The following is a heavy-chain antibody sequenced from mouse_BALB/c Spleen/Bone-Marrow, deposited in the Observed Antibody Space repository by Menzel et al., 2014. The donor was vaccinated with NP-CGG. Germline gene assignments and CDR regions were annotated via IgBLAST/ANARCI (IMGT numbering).Heavy chain of an antibody. CDR1: GYTFTDYN. Sequence: VQLKQSGPELVKSGASVKISCKASGYTFTDYNMHWVKQSHGKSLEWIGYIYPNNGGTGYNQKFKSKATVTADNSSSTAYMELRSLSSEDSAVYYCARRGSPYYFDYWGQGTTLTVSS. CDR3: ARRGSPYYFDY. D-gene: IGHD1-1*02. V-gene: IGHV1S29*02. J-gene: IGHJ2*01. CDR2: IYPNNGGT.